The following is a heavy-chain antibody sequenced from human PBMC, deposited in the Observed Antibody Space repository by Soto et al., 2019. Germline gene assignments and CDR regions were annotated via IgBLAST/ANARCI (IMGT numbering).Heavy chain of an antibody. CDR1: GFTFSSYA. V-gene: IGHV3-23*01. CDR3: AKSYSSSFRNHYYYYGMDV. D-gene: IGHD6-6*01. CDR2: ISGSGGST. Sequence: GGSLRLSCAASGFTFSSYAMSWVRQAPGKGLEWVSAISGSGGSTYYADSVKGRFTISRDNSKNTLYLQMNSLRAEDTAVYYCAKSYSSSFRNHYYYYGMDVCGQGTTLTLSS. J-gene: IGHJ6*02.